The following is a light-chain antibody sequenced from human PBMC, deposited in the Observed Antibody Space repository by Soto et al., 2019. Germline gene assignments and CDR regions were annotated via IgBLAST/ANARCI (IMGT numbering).Light chain of an antibody. CDR3: SSFTRSNTYV. CDR1: TSDVGGYNY. CDR2: DVT. J-gene: IGLJ1*01. V-gene: IGLV2-14*03. Sequence: QSVLTQPASVSGSPGQSIAISCTGTTSDVGGYNYVSWYQQHPGKAPKLMIYDVTNRPSGVSDRFSGSKSGNTASLTISGLQAEDEADYYCSSFTRSNTYVFGTGTQLTVL.